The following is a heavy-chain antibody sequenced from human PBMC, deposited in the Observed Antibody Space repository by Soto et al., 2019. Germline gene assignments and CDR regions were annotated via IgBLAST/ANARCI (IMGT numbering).Heavy chain of an antibody. CDR3: AREYDFWSGYPLAV. CDR1: GFTVSSNY. CDR2: IYSGGST. J-gene: IGHJ6*02. D-gene: IGHD3-3*01. V-gene: IGHV3-53*01. Sequence: PGGSLRLSCAASGFTVSSNYMSWVRQAPGKGLEWVSVIYSGGSTYYADSVKGRFTISRDNSKNTLYLQMNSLRAEDTAVYYCAREYDFWSGYPLAVWGQGTTVTVSS.